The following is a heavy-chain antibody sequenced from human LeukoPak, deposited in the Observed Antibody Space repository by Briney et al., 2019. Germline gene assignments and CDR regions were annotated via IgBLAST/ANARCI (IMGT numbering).Heavy chain of an antibody. J-gene: IGHJ4*02. CDR1: GFTFSSYS. CDR3: ARDGHYSHYYDSSGAKGFDY. V-gene: IGHV3-66*01. D-gene: IGHD3-22*01. CDR2: IYSGGST. Sequence: GGPLRLSCAASGFTFSSYSMNWVRQAPGKGLEWVSVIYSGGSTYYADSVKGRFTISRDNSKNTLYLQMNSLRAEDTAVYYCARDGHYSHYYDSSGAKGFDYWGQGTLVTVSS.